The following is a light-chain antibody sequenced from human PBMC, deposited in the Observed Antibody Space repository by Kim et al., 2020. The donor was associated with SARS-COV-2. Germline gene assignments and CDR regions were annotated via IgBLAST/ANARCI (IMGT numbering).Light chain of an antibody. CDR3: SSYTSTTTSGV. J-gene: IGLJ3*02. Sequence: HSITIACAGTSSDVGGHNYVSWYKQHPGKAPKLMIYDVTKRPSGVSNRFSGSKSGNTASLTISGLQAEDEADYYCSSYTSTTTSGVFGGGTQLTVL. V-gene: IGLV2-14*04. CDR1: SSDVGGHNY. CDR2: DVT.